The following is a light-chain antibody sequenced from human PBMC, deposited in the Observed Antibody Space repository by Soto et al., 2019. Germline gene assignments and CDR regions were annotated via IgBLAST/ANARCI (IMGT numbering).Light chain of an antibody. Sequence: QSVLTQPPSVSGAPGQRVTISCTGSSSNIGAGYDVHWYQQLPGTAPKLLIYGDTNRPSGVPDRFSGSKSATSASLAITGLQADDEADYYCQSYDSSPSGYVFGTGT. J-gene: IGLJ1*01. CDR1: SSNIGAGYD. V-gene: IGLV1-40*01. CDR2: GDT. CDR3: QSYDSSPSGYV.